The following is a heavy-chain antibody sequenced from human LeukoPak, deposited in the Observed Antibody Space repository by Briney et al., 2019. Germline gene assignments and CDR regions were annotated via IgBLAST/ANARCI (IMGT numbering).Heavy chain of an antibody. J-gene: IGHJ3*02. D-gene: IGHD4-17*01. CDR1: GFTVSSNY. CDR2: IYSGGST. V-gene: IGHV3-66*02. Sequence: GGSLRLSCAASGFTVSSNYMSWVRQAPGKGLEWVSVIYSGGSTYYADSVKGRFTISRDNSKNTLYLQMNSLRADDAAVYYCARARAPVTRISSFDIWGQGTMVTVSS. CDR3: ARARAPVTRISSFDI.